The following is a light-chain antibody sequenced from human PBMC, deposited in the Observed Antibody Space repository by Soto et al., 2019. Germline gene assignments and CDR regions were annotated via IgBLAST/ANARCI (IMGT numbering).Light chain of an antibody. CDR2: EAS. J-gene: IGKJ4*01. CDR3: QQRRDWPLT. CDR1: QSISSS. V-gene: IGKV3-11*01. Sequence: EIVLTQSPATLSLSPGERATLSCRASQSISSSLGWYQQKPGQVPRLLIYEASNRATGIPARFSGSGSGTDFTLTISSLEPEEFAVYYCQQRRDWPLTFGGGTKVEIK.